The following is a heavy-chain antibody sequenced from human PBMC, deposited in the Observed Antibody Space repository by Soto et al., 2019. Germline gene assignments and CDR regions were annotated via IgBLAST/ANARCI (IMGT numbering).Heavy chain of an antibody. CDR2: INAGNGNT. Sequence: ASVKVSCKASGYTFTSYAMHWVRQAPGQRLEWMGWINAGNGNTKYSQKFQGRVTITRDTSASTAYMELSSLRSEDTAVYYCAREGGGYAWGYYMDVWGKGTTVTVSS. D-gene: IGHD5-12*01. V-gene: IGHV1-3*01. CDR1: GYTFTSYA. J-gene: IGHJ6*03. CDR3: AREGGGYAWGYYMDV.